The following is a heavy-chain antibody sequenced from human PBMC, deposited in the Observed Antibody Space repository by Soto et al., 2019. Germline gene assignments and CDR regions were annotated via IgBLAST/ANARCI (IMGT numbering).Heavy chain of an antibody. D-gene: IGHD1-1*01. CDR2: IFWDDDK. CDR1: GFSLSTSGVG. Sequence: QITLRESGPTLVKPTQTLTLTCTFSGFSLSTSGVGVGWIRQPPAKALEWLGIIFWDDDKRYRPYLKRRVSITKDTSKNQLVLTMTNMDPVDTATYYCAHLAWKEMWPRAPVVNWGQGTPVTVSS. J-gene: IGHJ4*02. CDR3: AHLAWKEMWPRAPVVN. V-gene: IGHV2-5*02.